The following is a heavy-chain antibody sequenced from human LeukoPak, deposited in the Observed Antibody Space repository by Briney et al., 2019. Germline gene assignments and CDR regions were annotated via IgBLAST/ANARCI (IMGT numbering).Heavy chain of an antibody. CDR3: AKEGARLGTAVSGPFDY. Sequence: PGRSLRLSCAASGFTFDDYAMHWVRQAPGKGLEWVSGISWNSGSIGYADSVKGRFTISRDNAKNSLYVQMNSLRPEDTALYYCAKEGARLGTAVSGPFDYWGQGTLVTVSS. CDR2: ISWNSGSI. J-gene: IGHJ4*02. D-gene: IGHD6-13*01. V-gene: IGHV3-9*01. CDR1: GFTFDDYA.